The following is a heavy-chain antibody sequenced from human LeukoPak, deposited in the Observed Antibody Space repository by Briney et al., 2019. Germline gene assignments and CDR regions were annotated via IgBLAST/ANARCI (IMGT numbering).Heavy chain of an antibody. V-gene: IGHV1-18*01. J-gene: IGHJ5*02. CDR3: ARDKHCSSTSCYLSVARNWFDP. D-gene: IGHD2-2*01. CDR1: GYTFTSYG. Sequence: ASVKVSCKASGYTFTSYGISWVRQAPGQGLEWMGWISAYNGSTNYAQKLQGRVTMTTDTSTSTAYMELRSLRSDDTAVYYCARDKHCSSTSCYLSVARNWFDPWGQGTLVTVSS. CDR2: ISAYNGST.